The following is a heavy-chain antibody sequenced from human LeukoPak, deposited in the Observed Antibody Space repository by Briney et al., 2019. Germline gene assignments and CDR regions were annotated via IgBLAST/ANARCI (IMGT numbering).Heavy chain of an antibody. CDR3: ASSPIAVALPSY. Sequence: GGSLRLSCAASGFSFSSYWMSWVRQAPGKGLEWVANIEEDGSQQFYADSVKGRFTISRDNAKKSLYLQMNSLRVEDTGVYYCASSPIAVALPSYWGQGTLVTVSS. CDR1: GFSFSSYW. J-gene: IGHJ4*02. CDR2: IEEDGSQQ. D-gene: IGHD6-19*01. V-gene: IGHV3-7*01.